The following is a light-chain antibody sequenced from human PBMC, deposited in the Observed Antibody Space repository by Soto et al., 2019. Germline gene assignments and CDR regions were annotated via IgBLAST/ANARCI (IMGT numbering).Light chain of an antibody. CDR1: QSISVW. V-gene: IGKV1-5*03. J-gene: IGKJ1*01. Sequence: DIQMTQSPSTLSASIGDRVTITCRASQSISVWLAWYQQKPGKAPKLLIYRASSLESGVPSRFSGSGSGTEFTITISSLQPDDFATYYCQQFNPYSLTWTFGKGTKVE. CDR3: QQFNPYSLTWT. CDR2: RAS.